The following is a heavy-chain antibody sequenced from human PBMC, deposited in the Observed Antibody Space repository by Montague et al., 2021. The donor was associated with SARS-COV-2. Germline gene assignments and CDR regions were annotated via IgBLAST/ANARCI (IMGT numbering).Heavy chain of an antibody. V-gene: IGHV3-23*03. J-gene: IGHJ4*02. Sequence: SLRLSFAASGFTFSNYAMSWVRQAPGKGLEWVSVIYSGGSSTYYADSVKGRFTISRDNSKNTLYLQMNSLRAEDTAVYYCAKDPHYDFWSGYYFDYWGQGTLVTVSS. CDR2: IYSGGSST. D-gene: IGHD3-3*01. CDR1: GFTFSNYA. CDR3: AKDPHYDFWSGYYFDY.